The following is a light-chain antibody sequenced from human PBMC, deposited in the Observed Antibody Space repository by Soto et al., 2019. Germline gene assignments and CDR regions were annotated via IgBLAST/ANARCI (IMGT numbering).Light chain of an antibody. J-gene: IGKJ4*01. CDR2: DAS. CDR1: QNIFTW. CDR3: QQYNTHS. Sequence: DIQMTQSPSTLSASVGDTVTITCRASQNIFTWLAWYQHKPGKAPKLLMYDASILESGVPSRFSGSGSGTQFTLPISSLQSDDFGTYYCQQYNTHSFGGGTKVEIK. V-gene: IGKV1-5*01.